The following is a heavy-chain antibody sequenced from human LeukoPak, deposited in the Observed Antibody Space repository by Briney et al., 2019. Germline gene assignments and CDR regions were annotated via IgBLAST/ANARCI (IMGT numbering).Heavy chain of an antibody. D-gene: IGHD2-2*01. V-gene: IGHV4-59*01. CDR3: ARDLGYCSSTSCYDWFDP. CDR2: IYYSGST. J-gene: IGHJ5*02. CDR1: GGSISSYY. Sequence: KPSETLSLTCTVSGGSISSYYWSWIRQPPGKGLEWIGYIYYSGSTNYNPSLKSRVTISVDTSKNQFSLNLSSVTAADTAVYYCARDLGYCSSTSCYDWFDPWGQGTLVTVSS.